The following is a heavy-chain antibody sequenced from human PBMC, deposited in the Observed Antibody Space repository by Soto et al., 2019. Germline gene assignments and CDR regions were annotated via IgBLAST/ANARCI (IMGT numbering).Heavy chain of an antibody. CDR3: ARVRVNTAMGPYNWFHP. Sequence: GASVKVSCKASGYTFTSYGISWVRQAPGQGLEWMGWISAYNGNTNYAQKLQGRVTMTTDTSTSTAYMELRSLRSDDTAVYYCARVRVNTAMGPYNWFHPWGQGTLVTVSS. CDR1: GYTFTSYG. J-gene: IGHJ5*02. CDR2: ISAYNGNT. D-gene: IGHD5-18*01. V-gene: IGHV1-18*01.